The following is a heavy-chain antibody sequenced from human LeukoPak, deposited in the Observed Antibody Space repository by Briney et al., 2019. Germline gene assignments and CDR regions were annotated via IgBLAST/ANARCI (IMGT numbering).Heavy chain of an antibody. Sequence: GGSLRLSCAASGFTFSSYAMSWVRQAPGKGLEWVSAISGSGGSTYYADSVKGRFTISRDNSKNTLYLQMNSLRAEDTAVYYCAKALYCSGGSCYPSGTDYWGQGTLVTVSS. D-gene: IGHD2-15*01. CDR2: ISGSGGST. J-gene: IGHJ4*02. CDR3: AKALYCSGGSCYPSGTDY. CDR1: GFTFSSYA. V-gene: IGHV3-23*01.